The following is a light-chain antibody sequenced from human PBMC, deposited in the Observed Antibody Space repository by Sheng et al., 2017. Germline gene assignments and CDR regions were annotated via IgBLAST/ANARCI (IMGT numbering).Light chain of an antibody. CDR3: HRYDNWPWT. V-gene: IGKV3-15*01. Sequence: EIVLTQSPATLSVSPGDRVTLSCRASQSVSTDLAWFQQKPGQAPRLLIYAASARATGIPARFSGSGSGTEFTLSISSLQSDDSAVYYCHRYDNWPWTFGQGTKVEIK. J-gene: IGKJ1*01. CDR2: AAS. CDR1: QSVSTD.